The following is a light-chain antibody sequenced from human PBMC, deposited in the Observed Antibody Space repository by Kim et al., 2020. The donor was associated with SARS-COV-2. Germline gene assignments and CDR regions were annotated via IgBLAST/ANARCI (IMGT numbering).Light chain of an antibody. CDR1: SGTITTRY. J-gene: IGLJ3*02. V-gene: IGLV6-57*04. CDR2: EDD. CDR3: QSSDPISHWV. Sequence: NFMLTQPHSVSQSPGKTVIISCTRSSGTITTRYVQWYQQRPGSAPTTVIYEDDRRPSGVPDRFSGSIDYSSNSASLTISGLKTEDEADYYCQSSDPISHWVFGGGTQLTVL.